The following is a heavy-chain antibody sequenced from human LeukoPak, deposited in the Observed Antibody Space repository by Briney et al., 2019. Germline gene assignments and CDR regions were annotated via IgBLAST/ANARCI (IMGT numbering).Heavy chain of an antibody. CDR1: GGSFSGYY. Sequence: ASETLSLTCAVYGGSFSGYYWSWIRQPPGKGLEWIGEINHSGSTNYNPSLKSRVIISVDTSKNQFSLKLSSVTAADTAVYYCARTPLYSSSFFDYWGQGTLVTVSS. CDR2: INHSGST. CDR3: ARTPLYSSSFFDY. J-gene: IGHJ4*02. D-gene: IGHD6-13*01. V-gene: IGHV4-34*01.